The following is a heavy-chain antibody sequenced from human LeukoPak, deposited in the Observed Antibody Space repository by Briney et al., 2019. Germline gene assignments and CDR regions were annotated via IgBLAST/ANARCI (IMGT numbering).Heavy chain of an antibody. J-gene: IGHJ5*02. CDR3: ARGDVVATALVP. D-gene: IGHD5-12*01. CDR2: IYYSGST. V-gene: IGHV4-59*08. CDR1: GGSISTYY. Sequence: PSETLSLTCTVSGGSISTYYWNWIRQPPGKGLEWIGYIYYSGSTKYNPSLKTRVTISVDTSKNQFSLKLSSVTAADTAVYYCARGDVVATALVPWGEGTLVTVSS.